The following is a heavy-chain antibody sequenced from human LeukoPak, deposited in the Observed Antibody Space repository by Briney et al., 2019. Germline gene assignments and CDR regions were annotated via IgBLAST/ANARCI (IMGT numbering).Heavy chain of an antibody. Sequence: SLRLSCAASGFTFDDYAMHWVRQAPGKGLEWVSGISWNSGSIGYADSVKGRFTISRDNAKNSLYLQMNSLRAEDTALYYCYVEALGYSMDYWGQGTLVTVSS. CDR1: GFTFDDYA. V-gene: IGHV3-9*01. D-gene: IGHD5-18*01. J-gene: IGHJ4*02. CDR3: YVEALGYSMDY. CDR2: ISWNSGSI.